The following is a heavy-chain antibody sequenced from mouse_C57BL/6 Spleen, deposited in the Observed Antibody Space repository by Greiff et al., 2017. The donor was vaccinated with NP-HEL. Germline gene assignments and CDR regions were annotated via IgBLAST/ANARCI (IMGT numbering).Heavy chain of an antibody. Sequence: QVQLQQPGAELVKPGASVKLSCKASGYTFTSYWMQWVKQRPGQGLEWIGEIDPSASYTNYNQKFKGKATLTVDTSSSTAYMQLSSLTSEDSAVYYCASRGDAMDYWGQGTSVTVSS. J-gene: IGHJ4*01. CDR1: GYTFTSYW. V-gene: IGHV1-50*01. CDR2: IDPSASYT. CDR3: ASRGDAMDY.